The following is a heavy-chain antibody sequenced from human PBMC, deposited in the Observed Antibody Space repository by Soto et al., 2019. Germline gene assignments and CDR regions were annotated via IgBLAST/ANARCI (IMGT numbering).Heavy chain of an antibody. CDR3: ARRGWTDIYGPVDFDY. Sequence: EVQLVESGGGLVHPGGSLRLSCAASGFTFSNNEMHWVRQAPGKGLEWVSYISSGGSTIYYSDSVKGRFTISRDNAKNSLYLQMNSLRAEDTALYYCARRGWTDIYGPVDFDYWGQGTLVTVSS. CDR2: ISSGGSTI. V-gene: IGHV3-48*03. CDR1: GFTFSNNE. J-gene: IGHJ4*02. D-gene: IGHD5-18*01.